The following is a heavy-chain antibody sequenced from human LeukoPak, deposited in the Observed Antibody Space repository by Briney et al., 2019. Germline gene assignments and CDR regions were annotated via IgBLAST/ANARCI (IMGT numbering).Heavy chain of an antibody. CDR3: AREGPYYYDSSGYYYDY. CDR2: ISGSGGST. V-gene: IGHV3-23*01. J-gene: IGHJ4*02. Sequence: GGSLRLSCAASGFTFSSDEMNWVRQAPGKGLEWVSGISGSGGSTYYADSVKGWFTISRDNSKNTLYLQMNSLRAEDTAVYYCAREGPYYYDSSGYYYDYWGQGTLVTVSS. CDR1: GFTFSSDE. D-gene: IGHD3-22*01.